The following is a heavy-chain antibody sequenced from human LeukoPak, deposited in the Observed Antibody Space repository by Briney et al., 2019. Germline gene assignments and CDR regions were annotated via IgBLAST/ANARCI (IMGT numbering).Heavy chain of an antibody. CDR2: IYHSGGT. J-gene: IGHJ4*02. CDR3: ARGSAVAGFFDY. Sequence: SETLSLTCAVSGASISSSYWWSWVRQPPGKGLEWIGEIYHSGGTNYNPSLKSRVTISVDTSKNQFSLKLSSVTAADTAVYYCARGSAVAGFFDYWGQGTLVTVSS. D-gene: IGHD6-19*01. CDR1: GASISSSYW. V-gene: IGHV4-4*02.